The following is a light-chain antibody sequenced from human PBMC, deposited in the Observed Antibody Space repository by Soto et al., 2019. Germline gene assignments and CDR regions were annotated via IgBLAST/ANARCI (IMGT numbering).Light chain of an antibody. Sequence: IQMTQSPSSVSASVGDRVTITCRASQGITSWLAWYQQKPRKAPKLLIYRASNLQSGVPSRFSGSGSGTDFTLTISGLQPADFATYYCQQTTTFPLTFGGGTKVEIK. J-gene: IGKJ4*01. CDR3: QQTTTFPLT. V-gene: IGKV1-12*01. CDR2: RAS. CDR1: QGITSW.